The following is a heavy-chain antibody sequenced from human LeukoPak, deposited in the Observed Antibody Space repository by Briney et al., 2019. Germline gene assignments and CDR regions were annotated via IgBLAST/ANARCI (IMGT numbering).Heavy chain of an antibody. D-gene: IGHD1-26*01. Sequence: GASVKVSCKASGYTFTSYAMHWVRQAPGQRLEWMGWINAGNGNTKYSQEFQGRVTITRDTSASTAYMELRNLRSEDTAVYYCARLRGSYLQGLLDNWGQGTLVTVSS. J-gene: IGHJ4*02. V-gene: IGHV1-3*03. CDR3: ARLRGSYLQGLLDN. CDR1: GYTFTSYA. CDR2: INAGNGNT.